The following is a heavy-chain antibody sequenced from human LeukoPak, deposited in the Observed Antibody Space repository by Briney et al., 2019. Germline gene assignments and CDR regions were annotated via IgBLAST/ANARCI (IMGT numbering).Heavy chain of an antibody. Sequence: GGSLRLSCAASGFTFSSYAMSWVRQAPGKGLEWVSSIRGSGGGTNYGDSVKGRFTISRDNSKNTLYLQMNSLGAEDTAVYYCARDPGPYGDYMDVWGKGTTVTVSS. D-gene: IGHD1-1*01. CDR3: ARDPGPYGDYMDV. J-gene: IGHJ6*03. V-gene: IGHV3-23*01. CDR1: GFTFSSYA. CDR2: IRGSGGGT.